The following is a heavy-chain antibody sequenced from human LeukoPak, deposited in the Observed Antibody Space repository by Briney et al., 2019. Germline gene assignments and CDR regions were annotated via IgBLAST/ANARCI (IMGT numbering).Heavy chain of an antibody. V-gene: IGHV3-74*01. Sequence: GGSLRLSCAASGFTFNEFWMFWVRQVPGKGLMWVSRINGVGTATTYADTVKGRFTISRDNAKKTLCLQMNGLRDENTAIYYCTRVLRNKGLDPWGQGTLVTVSS. J-gene: IGHJ5*02. CDR2: INGVGTAT. CDR1: GFTFNEFW. CDR3: TRVLRNKGLDP. D-gene: IGHD2/OR15-2a*01.